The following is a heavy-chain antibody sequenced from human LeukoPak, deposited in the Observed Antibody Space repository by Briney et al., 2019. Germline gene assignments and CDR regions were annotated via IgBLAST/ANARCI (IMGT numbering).Heavy chain of an antibody. V-gene: IGHV4-61*02. Sequence: SETLSLTCTVSGGSISSGSYYWSWIRQPAGKGLEWIGRIYTSGSTNYNPSLKSRVTISVDTSKNQFSLKLSSVTAADTAVYYCARVHYGGNWGAFDIWGQGIMVTVSS. J-gene: IGHJ3*02. CDR3: ARVHYGGNWGAFDI. D-gene: IGHD4-23*01. CDR2: IYTSGST. CDR1: GGSISSGSYY.